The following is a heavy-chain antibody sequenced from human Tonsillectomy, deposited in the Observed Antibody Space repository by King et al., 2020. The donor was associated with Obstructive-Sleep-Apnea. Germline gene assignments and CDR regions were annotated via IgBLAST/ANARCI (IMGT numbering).Heavy chain of an antibody. CDR3: ARVNSGSNRYYFDN. V-gene: IGHV1-18*01. CDR1: GYTLTSYG. D-gene: IGHD1-26*01. CDR2: IRVYNGNA. J-gene: IGHJ4*02. Sequence: VQLVESGAEVKKPGASVKVSCKASGYTLTSYGISWVRQAPGQGLEWMGWIRVYNGNANYAQKLQGRDTMTTDTSTSTAYMELRSLRSDDTAVYYCARVNSGSNRYYFDNWGQGTLVTVSS.